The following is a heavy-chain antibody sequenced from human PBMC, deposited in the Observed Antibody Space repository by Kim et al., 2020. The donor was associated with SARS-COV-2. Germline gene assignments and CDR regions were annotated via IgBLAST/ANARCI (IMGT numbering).Heavy chain of an antibody. V-gene: IGHV4-59*01. D-gene: IGHD3-3*01. CDR3: ARESTTPIENDFWSGYPVRNWCDP. CDR1: GGSISSYY. CDR2: INYSGST. Sequence: SETLSLTCTVSGGSISSYYWSWIRQPPGKGLEWIGYINYSGSTNYNPSLKSRVTISVDTSKNQFSLKLSSVTAADTAVYYCARESTTPIENDFWSGYPVRNWCDPWGQGTLVTVSS. J-gene: IGHJ5*02.